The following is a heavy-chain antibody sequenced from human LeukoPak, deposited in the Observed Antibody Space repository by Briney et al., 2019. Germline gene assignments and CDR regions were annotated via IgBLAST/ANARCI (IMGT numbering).Heavy chain of an antibody. D-gene: IGHD4-17*01. CDR3: ARLAYADTFDY. Sequence: SETLSLTCTVSGGSISSSSYYWGWIRQPPGKGLEWIGHIYHLGTTYYSPSLQGRVLISVDTSKNQFSLRLTSVTAADTAFYYCARLAYADTFDYWGQGTLVSVFS. J-gene: IGHJ4*02. V-gene: IGHV4-39*07. CDR1: GGSISSSSYY. CDR2: IYHLGTT.